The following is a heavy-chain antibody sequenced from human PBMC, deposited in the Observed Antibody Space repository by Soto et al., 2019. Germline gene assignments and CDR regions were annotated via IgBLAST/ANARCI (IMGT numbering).Heavy chain of an antibody. Sequence: GGSLRLSCTASGFTFSDYAMAWVRQAPGKGPEWVSTISGGSSVTYYGDSVKGRFTISRDNAKKTLFLQLNRLSAEDTATYYCAKVLSKNYYYPFDFWGQGTQVTVSS. J-gene: IGHJ4*02. CDR2: ISGGSSVT. CDR3: AKVLSKNYYYPFDF. V-gene: IGHV3-23*01. D-gene: IGHD3-10*01. CDR1: GFTFSDYA.